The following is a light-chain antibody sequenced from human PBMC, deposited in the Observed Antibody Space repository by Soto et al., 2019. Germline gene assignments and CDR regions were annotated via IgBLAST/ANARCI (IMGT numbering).Light chain of an antibody. Sequence: DIQMTQSPSSLSASVGDRVTITCRASQILSNCLNWYQQKPGKAPNLLISAASSLQSGVPSRFSGSGSGTAFTLTISSLQPEDFATYFCQQNCNTLYTFGQGTRLEIK. CDR2: AAS. V-gene: IGKV1-39*01. J-gene: IGKJ2*01. CDR1: QILSNC. CDR3: QQNCNTLYT.